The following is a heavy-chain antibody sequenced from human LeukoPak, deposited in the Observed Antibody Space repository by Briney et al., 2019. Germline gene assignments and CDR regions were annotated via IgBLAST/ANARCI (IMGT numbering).Heavy chain of an antibody. J-gene: IGHJ5*02. V-gene: IGHV3-74*01. CDR3: ARGVGGDSRFDP. CDR2: INSDGSST. D-gene: IGHD1-26*01. Sequence: GGSLRLSCAASGFTFSSYWMHWVRQAPGKGLVWVSRINSDGSSTSYAESVKGRFTISRDNAKNTLYLQMNSLRAEDTAVYYCARGVGGDSRFDPWGQGTLVTVSS. CDR1: GFTFSSYW.